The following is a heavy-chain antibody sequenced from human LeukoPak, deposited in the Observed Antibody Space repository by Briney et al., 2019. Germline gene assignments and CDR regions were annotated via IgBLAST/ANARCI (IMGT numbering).Heavy chain of an antibody. D-gene: IGHD1-20*01. J-gene: IGHJ4*02. V-gene: IGHV3-7*01. CDR3: ARIFYFGDNNWRYFDY. Sequence: GGSLRLSCAASGFTFSNYWMSWVRQAPGKGLERVSNIDPDGSKKQYVDSVKGRFTTSRDNAKNSLYLQMNSLRAEDTAIYYCARIFYFGDNNWRYFDYWGQGTLVTVSS. CDR1: GFTFSNYW. CDR2: IDPDGSKK.